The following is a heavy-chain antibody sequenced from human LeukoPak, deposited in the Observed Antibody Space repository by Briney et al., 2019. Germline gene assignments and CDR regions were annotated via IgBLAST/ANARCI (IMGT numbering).Heavy chain of an antibody. Sequence: GGSLRLSCAASGFTFSSYSMNWVRQAPGKGLEWVSYITSSSSYINYADSVKGRFTISRDNAKNSLYLQMNSLRADDTAVYYCARVATGAEYGAVSYFDYWGQGALVTVSS. J-gene: IGHJ4*02. V-gene: IGHV3-21*01. D-gene: IGHD4-17*01. CDR3: ARVATGAEYGAVSYFDY. CDR1: GFTFSSYS. CDR2: ITSSSSYI.